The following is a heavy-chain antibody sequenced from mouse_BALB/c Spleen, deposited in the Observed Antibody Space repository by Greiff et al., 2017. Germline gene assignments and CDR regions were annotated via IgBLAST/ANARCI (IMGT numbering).Heavy chain of an antibody. D-gene: IGHD2-4*01. CDR2: ISYDGSN. CDR1: GYSITSGYY. CDR3: ARDYDYDADYYAMDY. Sequence: EVKLQESGPGLVKPSQSLSLTCSVTGYSITSGYYWNWIRQFPGNKLEWMGYISYDGSNNYNPSLKNRISITRDTSKNQFFLKLNSVTTEDTATYYCARDYDYDADYYAMDYWGQGTSVTVSS. V-gene: IGHV3-6*02. J-gene: IGHJ4*01.